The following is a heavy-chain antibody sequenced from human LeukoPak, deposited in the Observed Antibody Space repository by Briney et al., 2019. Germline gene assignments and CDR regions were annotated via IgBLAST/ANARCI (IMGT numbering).Heavy chain of an antibody. Sequence: PSETLSPTCTVSGGSISSGSYFWSWIRQPAGKGLEWIGRIYTNGIPNYSPSLKSRITISLDTSENQFSLKMNSVTAADTALYYCARGSSYYMDVWGKGTTVTVSS. CDR3: ARGSSYYMDV. J-gene: IGHJ6*03. V-gene: IGHV4-61*02. CDR1: GGSISSGSYF. CDR2: IYTNGIP. D-gene: IGHD3-10*01.